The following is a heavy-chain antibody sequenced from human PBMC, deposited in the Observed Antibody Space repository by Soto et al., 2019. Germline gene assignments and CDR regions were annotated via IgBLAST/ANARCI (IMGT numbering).Heavy chain of an antibody. D-gene: IGHD6-19*01. V-gene: IGHV4-59*01. Sequence: SETLSLTCTVSGGSISSYYWSWIRQPPGKGLEWIGYIYYSGSTNYNPSLKSRVTISVDTSKNQFSLKLSSVTAADTAVYYCAREYSSGWYSVFDYWGQGTLVPSPQ. CDR1: GGSISSYY. CDR2: IYYSGST. CDR3: AREYSSGWYSVFDY. J-gene: IGHJ4*02.